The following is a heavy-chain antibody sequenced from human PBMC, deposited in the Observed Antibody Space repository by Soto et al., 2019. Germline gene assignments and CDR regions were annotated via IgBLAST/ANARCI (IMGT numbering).Heavy chain of an antibody. Sequence: QVQLVQSGGEVKKPGASVTVSCKASGYTFINYHITWVRQAPGQGLEWMAWINTYNCMTDYAQRFQGRVTMTRDTSTRTAYMELRNLGSDDTAVYFCAKSPRGEMATDWGQGTLVTVSS. J-gene: IGHJ4*02. CDR2: INTYNCMT. CDR3: AKSPRGEMATD. V-gene: IGHV1-18*01. D-gene: IGHD5-12*01. CDR1: GYTFINYH.